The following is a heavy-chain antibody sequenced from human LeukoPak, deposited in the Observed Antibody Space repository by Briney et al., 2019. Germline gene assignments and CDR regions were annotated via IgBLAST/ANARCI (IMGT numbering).Heavy chain of an antibody. D-gene: IGHD3-10*02. V-gene: IGHV3-11*04. J-gene: IGHJ6*04. Sequence: GGSLRLSCAASGFTFSDYNMRWIRQAPRKGLEWVSSISRSGSTKYYADSVKGRFTISRDNAKNSLYLQMNSLRAEDTAVYYCAELGITMIGGVRGKGTTVTISS. CDR2: ISRSGSTK. CDR1: GFTFSDYN. CDR3: AELGITMIGGV.